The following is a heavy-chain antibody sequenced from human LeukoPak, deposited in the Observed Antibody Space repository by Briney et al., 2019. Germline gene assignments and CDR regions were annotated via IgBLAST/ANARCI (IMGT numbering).Heavy chain of an antibody. D-gene: IGHD3/OR15-3a*01. CDR3: ARDRIPWTDAFDI. J-gene: IGHJ3*02. CDR1: GGSISSSSYY. CDR2: IYYSGST. V-gene: IGHV4-39*07. Sequence: ASETLSLTCTVSGGSISSSSYYWGWIRQPPGKGLEWIGSIYYSGSTYYNPSLKSRVTISVDTSKNQFSLKLSSVTAADTAVYYCARDRIPWTDAFDIWGQGTMVTVSS.